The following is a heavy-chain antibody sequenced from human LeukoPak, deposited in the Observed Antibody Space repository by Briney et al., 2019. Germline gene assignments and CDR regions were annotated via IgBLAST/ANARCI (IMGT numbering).Heavy chain of an antibody. V-gene: IGHV4-4*07. CDR2: IYTSGST. Sequence: PSETLSLTCTVSGGSISSYYWSWIRQPAGKGLEWIGRIYTSGSTNYNPSLKSRVTMSVDTSKNQFSLKLSSVTAADTAVYYCARGLRGSSWSDYFDYWGQGTLVTVSS. J-gene: IGHJ4*02. CDR1: GGSISSYY. CDR3: ARGLRGSSWSDYFDY. D-gene: IGHD6-13*01.